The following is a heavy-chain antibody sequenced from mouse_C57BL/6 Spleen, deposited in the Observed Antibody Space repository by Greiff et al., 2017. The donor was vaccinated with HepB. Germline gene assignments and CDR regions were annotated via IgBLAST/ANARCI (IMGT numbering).Heavy chain of an antibody. D-gene: IGHD2-3*01. CDR2: IEPETGGT. CDR1: GYTFTDYE. V-gene: IGHV1-15*01. Sequence: VHLVASGAELVRPGASVTLSCKASGYTFTDYEMHWVKQTPVHGLEWIGAIEPETGGTAYNQKFKGKAILTADKSSSTAYMELRSLTSEDSAVYYCTRGGIDGYYADYWGQGTTLTVSS. CDR3: TRGGIDGYYADY. J-gene: IGHJ2*01.